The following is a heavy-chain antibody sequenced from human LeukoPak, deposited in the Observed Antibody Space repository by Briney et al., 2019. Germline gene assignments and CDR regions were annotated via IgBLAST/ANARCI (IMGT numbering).Heavy chain of an antibody. CDR1: GDSVSSNSAA. J-gene: IGHJ6*02. Sequence: SQTLSLTCAISGDSVSSNSAAWNWIRQSPSRGLERLGRTYYRSKWYNDYAVSVKSRITINPDTSKNQFSLHLNSVTPEDTAVYYCARLQGVAVVAYYYGLDVWGQGTTVTVSS. CDR2: TYYRSKWYN. CDR3: ARLQGVAVVAYYYGLDV. V-gene: IGHV6-1*01. D-gene: IGHD2-15*01.